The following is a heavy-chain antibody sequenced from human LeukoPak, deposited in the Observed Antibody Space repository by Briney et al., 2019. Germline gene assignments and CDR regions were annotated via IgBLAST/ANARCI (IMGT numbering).Heavy chain of an antibody. CDR1: GYTFTSYG. CDR3: ARDGGYSRAKYNWFDP. J-gene: IGHJ5*02. CDR2: INTNTGNP. V-gene: IGHV7-4-1*02. D-gene: IGHD6-13*01. Sequence: ASVKVSCKASGYTFTSYGISWVRQAPGQGLEWMGWINTNTGNPTYAQGFTGRFVFSLDTSVSTAYLQISSLKAEDTAVYYCARDGGYSRAKYNWFDPWGQGTLVTVSS.